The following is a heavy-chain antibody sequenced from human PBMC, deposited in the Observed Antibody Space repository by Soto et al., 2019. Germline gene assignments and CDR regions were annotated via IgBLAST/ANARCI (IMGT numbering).Heavy chain of an antibody. Sequence: GGSLRLSCAASAFTFDTYAMNWVRQAPGKGLEWVSFISTSGANTYYADSVRGRFTISRDNSENTLYLQMNSLRAEDTALYYCAKEIRPGTRGDACDIWGQGTMVTVSS. J-gene: IGHJ3*02. D-gene: IGHD6-13*01. CDR3: AKEIRPGTRGDACDI. CDR2: ISTSGANT. CDR1: AFTFDTYA. V-gene: IGHV3-23*01.